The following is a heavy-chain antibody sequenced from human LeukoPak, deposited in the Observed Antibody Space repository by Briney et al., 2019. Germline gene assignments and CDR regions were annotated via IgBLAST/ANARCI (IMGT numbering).Heavy chain of an antibody. D-gene: IGHD3-22*01. CDR2: IWYDGTNK. Sequence: GGPLRLSCTASGFTFSDYGMHWVRQPPGKGLEWVAIIWYDGTNKNYADSVKGRFTISRDNSKNTLYLQMNSLRAEDTAVYYCARGVDYYENSGTIDYWGQGTLVTVSS. CDR3: ARGVDYYENSGTIDY. J-gene: IGHJ4*02. V-gene: IGHV3-33*01. CDR1: GFTFSDYG.